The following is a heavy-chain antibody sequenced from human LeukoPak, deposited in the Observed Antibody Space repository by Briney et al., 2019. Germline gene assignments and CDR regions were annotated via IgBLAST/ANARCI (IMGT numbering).Heavy chain of an antibody. CDR1: GGSFSGYY. CDR3: ARSYNNHLFGMDV. V-gene: IGHV4-34*01. J-gene: IGHJ6*02. CDR2: INHSGST. D-gene: IGHD5-24*01. Sequence: PSETLSLTCAVYGGSFSGYYWSWIRQPPGKGLEWIGEINHSGSTNYNPSLKSRVTISVDTSKNQFSLKLSSVTAADTAVYYCARSYNNHLFGMDVWGQGTTVTVS.